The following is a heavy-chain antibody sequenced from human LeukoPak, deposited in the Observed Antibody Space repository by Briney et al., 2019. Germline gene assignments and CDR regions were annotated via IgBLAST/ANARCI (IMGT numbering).Heavy chain of an antibody. CDR1: GFTFSSYG. CDR2: IRYDGSNK. Sequence: GGSLRLSCAASGFTFSSYGMHWVRQAPGKGLEWVAFIRYDGSNKYYADSVKGRFTISRDNSKNTLYLQMNSLRAEDTAVYYCAKGLKYYYDSSGQVPISWGQGTLVTVSS. CDR3: AKGLKYYYDSSGQVPIS. V-gene: IGHV3-30*02. D-gene: IGHD3-22*01. J-gene: IGHJ5*02.